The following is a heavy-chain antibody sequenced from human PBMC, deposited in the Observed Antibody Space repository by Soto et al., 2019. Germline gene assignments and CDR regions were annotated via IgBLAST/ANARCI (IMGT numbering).Heavy chain of an antibody. CDR1: GGSFSGYY. J-gene: IGHJ3*02. CDR3: ARGVIAATGTGAFDI. CDR2: INHSGST. D-gene: IGHD6-13*01. Sequence: SETLSLTCAVYGGSFSGYYWSWIRQPPGKGLEWIGEINHSGSTNYNPSLKSRVTISVDTSKNQFSLKLSYVTAADTAVYYCARGVIAATGTGAFDIWGQGTMVTVSS. V-gene: IGHV4-34*01.